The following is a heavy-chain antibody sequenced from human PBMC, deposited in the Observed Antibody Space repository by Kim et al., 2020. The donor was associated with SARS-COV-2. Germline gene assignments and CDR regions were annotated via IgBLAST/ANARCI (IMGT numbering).Heavy chain of an antibody. CDR1: GDSIDFYY. CDR2: IHVSGDN. D-gene: IGHD1-26*01. Sequence: SETLSLTCTVSGDSIDFYYWAWIRQSAAKGLEWLGHIHVSGDNEDIYYNLALNSRVTMSTDSSKNQVSLDLRSVTAADTAVYYCAREIINFPTDKAVPDRIGLWGKGTAVIVSS. V-gene: IGHV4-4*07. J-gene: IGHJ3*01. CDR3: AREIINFPTDKAVPDRIGL.